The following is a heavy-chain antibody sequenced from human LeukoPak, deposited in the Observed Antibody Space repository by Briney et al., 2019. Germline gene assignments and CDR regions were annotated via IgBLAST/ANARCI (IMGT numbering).Heavy chain of an antibody. CDR3: ARDTYGSGNSYNAPLDY. J-gene: IGHJ4*02. CDR2: ISSSGSTI. V-gene: IGHV3-48*03. Sequence: GGSLRLSCAASGFTFSSYEMNWVRQAPGKGLEWVSYISSSGSTIYYADSVKGRFTISRDNAKNSLYLQMNSLRAEDTAMYYCARDTYGSGNSYNAPLDYWGQGTLVTVSS. D-gene: IGHD3-10*01. CDR1: GFTFSSYE.